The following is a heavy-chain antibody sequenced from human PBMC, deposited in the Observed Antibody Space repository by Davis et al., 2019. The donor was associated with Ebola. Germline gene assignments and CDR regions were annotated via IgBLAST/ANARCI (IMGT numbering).Heavy chain of an antibody. CDR1: GFTFSSNS. J-gene: IGHJ4*02. V-gene: IGHV3-48*02. Sequence: GESLKISCAASGFTFSSNSMNWVRQAPGKGLEWVSYITSSSHTIYYADSVKGRFTISRDNAKNSLYLQMNSLRDEDTAVYYCARRADYWGQGTLVTVSS. CDR2: ITSSSHTI. CDR3: ARRADY.